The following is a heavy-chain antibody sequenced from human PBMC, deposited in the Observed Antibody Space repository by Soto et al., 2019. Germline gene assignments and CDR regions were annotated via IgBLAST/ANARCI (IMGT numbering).Heavy chain of an antibody. CDR2: INAGNGNT. Sequence: ASVKVSCKASGYTFTSYAMHWVRQAPGQRLEWMGWINAGNGNTKYSQKFQGRVTITRDTSASTAYMELSSLGSEDTAVYYCALTLTTVTTYFDYWGQGTLVTVSS. CDR1: GYTFTSYA. CDR3: ALTLTTVTTYFDY. D-gene: IGHD4-17*01. V-gene: IGHV1-3*01. J-gene: IGHJ4*02.